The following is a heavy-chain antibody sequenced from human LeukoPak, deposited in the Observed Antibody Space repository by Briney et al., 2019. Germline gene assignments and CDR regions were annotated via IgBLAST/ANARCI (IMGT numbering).Heavy chain of an antibody. Sequence: PGRSLRLSCAASGFTFSSYGMHWVRQAPGKGLEWVAVISYDGSNKYYADSVKGRFTISRDNSKNTLYLQMNSLRAEGTAVYYCAKWAGRYSDWSLNHFDYWGQGTLVTVSS. D-gene: IGHD3-9*01. V-gene: IGHV3-30*18. J-gene: IGHJ4*02. CDR3: AKWAGRYSDWSLNHFDY. CDR2: ISYDGSNK. CDR1: GFTFSSYG.